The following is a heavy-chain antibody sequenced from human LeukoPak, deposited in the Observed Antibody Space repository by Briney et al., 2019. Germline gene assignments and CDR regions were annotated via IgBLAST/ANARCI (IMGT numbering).Heavy chain of an antibody. CDR1: GGTFNNYA. Sequence: SVKVSCKASGGTFNNYAISWVRQAPGQGLECMGGIIPIFDTANYAQKFQGRVTITADKSTSTAYMELSSLRSEDTAVYYCARAVQVTTGGLFDYWGQGTLVTVSS. J-gene: IGHJ4*02. D-gene: IGHD4-17*01. V-gene: IGHV1-69*06. CDR3: ARAVQVTTGGLFDY. CDR2: IIPIFDTA.